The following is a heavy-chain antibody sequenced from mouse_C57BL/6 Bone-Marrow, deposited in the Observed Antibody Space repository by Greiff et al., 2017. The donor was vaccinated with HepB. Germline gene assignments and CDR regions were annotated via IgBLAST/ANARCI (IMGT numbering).Heavy chain of an antibody. V-gene: IGHV5-6*01. CDR1: GFTFSSYG. D-gene: IGHD2-2*01. CDR3: ASPMVSYYAMDY. J-gene: IGHJ4*01. Sequence: EVMLVESGGDLVKPGGSLKLSCAASGFTFSSYGMSWVRQTPDKRLEWVATISSGGSYTYYPDSVKGQFTISRDNAKNTLYLQMSSLKSEDTAMYYCASPMVSYYAMDYWGQGTSVTVSS. CDR2: ISSGGSYT.